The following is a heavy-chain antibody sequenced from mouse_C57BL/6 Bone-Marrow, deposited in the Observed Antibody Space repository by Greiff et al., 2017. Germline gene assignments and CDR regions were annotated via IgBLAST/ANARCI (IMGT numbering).Heavy chain of an antibody. CDR2: IYPENGDT. J-gene: IGHJ2*01. CDR1: GFNIKDDY. CDR3: TTDYYYGSSPDY. Sequence: EVQLQQSGAELVRPGASVKLSCTASGFNIKDDYMHWVKQRPEQGLEWLGWIYPENGDTEYDSKFQGKATMTADTSSNTAYLQLSSLTSEDTAVYDCTTDYYYGSSPDYWGQGTTLTVSS. V-gene: IGHV14-4*01. D-gene: IGHD1-1*01.